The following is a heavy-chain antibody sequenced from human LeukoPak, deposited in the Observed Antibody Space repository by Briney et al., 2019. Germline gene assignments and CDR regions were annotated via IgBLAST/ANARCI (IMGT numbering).Heavy chain of an antibody. D-gene: IGHD1-7*01. J-gene: IGHJ4*02. V-gene: IGHV1-3*01. CDR2: INAGNGNT. CDR1: GYTFTSYA. Sequence: EASVKVSCKASGYTFTSYAMHWVRQAPGQRLEWMGWINAGNGNTKYLQKFQGRVTITRDTSASTAYMELSSLRSEDTAVYYCARGSWNYESLDYWGQGTLVTVSS. CDR3: ARGSWNYESLDY.